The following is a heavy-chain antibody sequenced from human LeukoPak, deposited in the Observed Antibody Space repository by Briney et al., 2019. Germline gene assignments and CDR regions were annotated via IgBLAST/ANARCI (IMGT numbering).Heavy chain of an antibody. V-gene: IGHV3-30*03. Sequence: GVSLRLSCAASGFTFGSFGMHWVRQAPGKGREGVTDVSYDGSNKYYAESVKGRFTISRDNSKNTLYLQMRSLRAEDTAVYNCAAGGNRAAPGRMGYWGQGTLVTVSS. CDR1: GFTFGSFG. CDR2: VSYDGSNK. CDR3: AAGGNRAAPGRMGY. J-gene: IGHJ4*02. D-gene: IGHD6-25*01.